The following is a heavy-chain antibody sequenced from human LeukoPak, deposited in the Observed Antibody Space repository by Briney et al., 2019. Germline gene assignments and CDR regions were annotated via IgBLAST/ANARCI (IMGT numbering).Heavy chain of an antibody. CDR1: GFTFTNYA. CDR2: VSYDGTDT. CDR3: ARDRVGAQRDI. J-gene: IGHJ3*02. V-gene: IGHV3-30-3*01. Sequence: AGGSLRLSCAASGFTFTNYAMNWVRQAPGKGLEWVATVSYDGTDTSYADSVKGRFTISRDNAKNTLYLQMNSLRAEDTAVYYCARDRVGAQRDIWGQGTMVTVSS. D-gene: IGHD1-26*01.